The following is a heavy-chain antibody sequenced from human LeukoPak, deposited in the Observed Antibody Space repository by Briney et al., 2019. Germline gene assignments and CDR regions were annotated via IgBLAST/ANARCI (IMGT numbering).Heavy chain of an antibody. CDR1: GFTFNTYG. J-gene: IGHJ4*02. V-gene: IGHV3-30*02. CDR2: IRYDGSNE. CDR3: ARDLAKGGYFDY. Sequence: GGSLRLSCAASGFTFNTYGMHWVRQAPGKGLEWLTLIRYDGSNEYYADSVKGRFTISRDYSKNTLYLQMNSLRAEDTAVYYCARDLAKGGYFDYWGQGTLVTVSS. D-gene: IGHD3-16*01.